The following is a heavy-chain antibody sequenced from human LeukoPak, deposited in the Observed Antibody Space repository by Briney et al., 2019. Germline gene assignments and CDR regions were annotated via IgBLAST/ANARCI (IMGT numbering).Heavy chain of an antibody. CDR2: IYSGDGT. CDR3: ARSGYDILTAYDTQYYYYYMDV. J-gene: IGHJ6*03. Sequence: GGSLRLSCAASGFTVSSNYMSWVRQAPGKGLEWVSVIYSGDGTYYADSVKGRFTISRDNSKNTLYMQMNSLRAEDTAVYYCARSGYDILTAYDTQYYYYYMDVWGKGTTVTVSS. D-gene: IGHD3-9*01. CDR1: GFTVSSNY. V-gene: IGHV3-66*01.